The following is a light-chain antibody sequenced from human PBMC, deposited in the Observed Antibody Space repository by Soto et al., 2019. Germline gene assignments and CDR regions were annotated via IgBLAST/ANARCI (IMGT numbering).Light chain of an antibody. V-gene: IGKV4-1*01. Sequence: DTVMTQSPDSLAVSLGERATINCKSSQSILYSSNNKNYLAWYQQKPGQPPKLLIYWASTRESGVPDRYSGSGSGTDFTITISSLQAEDVAVYYCQQYYSTPCTFVQGTTVEIK. CDR2: WAS. J-gene: IGKJ1*01. CDR1: QSILYSSNNKNY. CDR3: QQYYSTPCT.